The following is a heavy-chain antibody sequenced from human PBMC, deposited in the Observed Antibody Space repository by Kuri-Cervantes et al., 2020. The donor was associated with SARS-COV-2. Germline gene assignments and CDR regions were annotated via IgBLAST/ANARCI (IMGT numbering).Heavy chain of an antibody. CDR2: IYHSGST. CDR3: ARGVGAAVAGTLITIYYYYGMDV. D-gene: IGHD6-19*01. V-gene: IGHV4-4*02. J-gene: IGHJ6*02. CDR1: GGSISSSNW. Sequence: GSLRLSCAVSGGSISSSNWWSWVRQPPGKGLEWIGEIYHSGSTNYNPSLKSRVTISVDTSKNQFSLKLSSVTAADTAVYYCARGVGAAVAGTLITIYYYYGMDVWGQGTTVTVSS.